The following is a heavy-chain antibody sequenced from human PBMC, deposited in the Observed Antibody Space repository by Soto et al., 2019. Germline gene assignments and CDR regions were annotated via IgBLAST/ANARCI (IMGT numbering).Heavy chain of an antibody. D-gene: IGHD1-26*01. V-gene: IGHV2-5*05. Sequence: QITLKESGPPLVKPTQTLTLTCSFSGFSLRTSGVGVGWIRQPPGRALEWLALIYWDDDQRYGPSLKSRLTITMDTSKSQVVLTMTTMDPVDTATYYCAQRIISGSYFFDFWGQGTLVTVSS. J-gene: IGHJ4*02. CDR2: IYWDDDQ. CDR3: AQRIISGSYFFDF. CDR1: GFSLRTSGVG.